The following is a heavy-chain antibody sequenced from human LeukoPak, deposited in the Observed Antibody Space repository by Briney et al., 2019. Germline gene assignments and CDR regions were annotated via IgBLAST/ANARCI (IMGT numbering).Heavy chain of an antibody. V-gene: IGHV3-23*01. CDR2: ISGSGGST. Sequence: GSLRLSCAASGFTVSNNYMSWVRQAPGKGLEWVSAISGSGGSTYYADSVKGRFTISRDNSKNTLYLQMNSLRAEDTAVYYCAKFLPTHIVVANYYFDYWGQGTLVTVS. D-gene: IGHD2-21*01. J-gene: IGHJ4*02. CDR3: AKFLPTHIVVANYYFDY. CDR1: GFTVSNNY.